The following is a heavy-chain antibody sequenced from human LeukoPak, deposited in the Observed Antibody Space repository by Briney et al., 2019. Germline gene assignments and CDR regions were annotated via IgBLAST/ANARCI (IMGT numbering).Heavy chain of an antibody. D-gene: IGHD3-22*01. CDR3: ARHYYDSSGYLDY. CDR1: GLTFSNDW. Sequence: GGSLRLSCAASGLTFSNDWMIWVRQAPGKGLEWVANINQDSKKKNYVDSVKGRFTISRDNAKNSLYLQMNSLRAEDTAVYYCARHYYDSSGYLDYWGQGTLVTVSS. V-gene: IGHV3-7*01. CDR2: INQDSKKK. J-gene: IGHJ4*02.